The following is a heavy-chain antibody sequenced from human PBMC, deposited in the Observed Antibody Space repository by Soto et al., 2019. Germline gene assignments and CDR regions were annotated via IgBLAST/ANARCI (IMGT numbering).Heavy chain of an antibody. CDR1: GFTFSNYW. CDR2: IDSDGSRI. V-gene: IGHV3-74*01. CDR3: VRTSLVVAVATREDF. Sequence: EVQRVESGGGLVQPGESLRLSCAASGFTFSNYWRHWVRQAPGKGLVWVSRIDSDGSRITYADFVKGRFTISRDNAKNTVYLHMNILTAEDTAVYYCVRTSLVVAVATREDFWGQGTLVTVSS. J-gene: IGHJ4*02. D-gene: IGHD2-15*01.